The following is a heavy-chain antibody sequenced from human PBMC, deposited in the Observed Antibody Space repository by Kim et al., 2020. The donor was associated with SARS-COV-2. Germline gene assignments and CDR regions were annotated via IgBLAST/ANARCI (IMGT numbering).Heavy chain of an antibody. CDR3: AKEGGILLWFGELSSNDAFDI. Sequence: GGSLRLSCAASGFTFSSYAMSWVRQAPGKGLEWVSAISGSGGSTYYADSVKGRFTISRDNSKNTLYLQMNSLRAEDTAVYYCAKEGGILLWFGELSSNDAFDIWGQGTMVTVSS. J-gene: IGHJ3*02. CDR1: GFTFSSYA. V-gene: IGHV3-23*01. CDR2: ISGSGGST. D-gene: IGHD3-10*01.